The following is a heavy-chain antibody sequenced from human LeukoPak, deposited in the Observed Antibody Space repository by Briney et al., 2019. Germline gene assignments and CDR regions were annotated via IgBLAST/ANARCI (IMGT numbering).Heavy chain of an antibody. CDR1: GFTFSSYA. Sequence: GGSLRLSCAASGFTFSSYAIHWVRQAPGKGLEWVAVISYDGSNKYYADSVKGRFTISRDNSKNTLYLQMNSLRAEDTAVYYCARDLAVAGTVFDYWGQGTLVTVSS. D-gene: IGHD6-19*01. V-gene: IGHV3-30-3*01. CDR3: ARDLAVAGTVFDY. J-gene: IGHJ4*02. CDR2: ISYDGSNK.